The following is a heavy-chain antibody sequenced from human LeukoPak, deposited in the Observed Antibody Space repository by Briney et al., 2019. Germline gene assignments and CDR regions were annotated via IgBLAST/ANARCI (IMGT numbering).Heavy chain of an antibody. V-gene: IGHV3-23*01. CDR3: ATERNWVFDY. J-gene: IGHJ4*02. D-gene: IGHD7-27*01. CDR1: GFTFSDYY. CDR2: ITGSGGST. Sequence: PGGSLRLSCAASGFTFSDYYMSWIRQAPGKGLEWVSAITGSGGSTYYADSVKGRFTISRDNSKNTLYVQMNSLRAEDTAVYYCATERNWVFDYWGQGTLVTVSS.